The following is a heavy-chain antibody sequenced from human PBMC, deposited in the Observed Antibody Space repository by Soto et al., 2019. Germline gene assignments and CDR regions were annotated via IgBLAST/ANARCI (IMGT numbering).Heavy chain of an antibody. CDR2: ISGSGDNT. V-gene: IGHV3-23*01. CDR1: GFTFSSYS. CDR3: AKGYYDILTGLDY. Sequence: LSCPASGFTFSSYSMSWVRQARGKGLEWVSGISGSGDNTYYAESVKGRFTISRDNSKNTLYLQMNSLGAEDTAVYYCAKGYYDILTGLDYSGQGTLVTVSS. D-gene: IGHD3-9*01. J-gene: IGHJ4*02.